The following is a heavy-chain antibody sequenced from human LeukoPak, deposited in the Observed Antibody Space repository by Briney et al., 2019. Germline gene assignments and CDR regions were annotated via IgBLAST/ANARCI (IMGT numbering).Heavy chain of an antibody. V-gene: IGHV4-59*01. CDR1: GGSISSYY. J-gene: IGHJ6*02. CDR2: IYYSGST. CDR3: ARDTGYLGSNYGMDV. Sequence: SETLSLTCTVSGGSISSYYWSWIRQPPGKGLEWIGYIYYSGSTNYNPSLKSRVTISVDTSKNQFSLKLSSVTAADTAIYYCARDTGYLGSNYGMDVWGQGTTVTVSS. D-gene: IGHD3-22*01.